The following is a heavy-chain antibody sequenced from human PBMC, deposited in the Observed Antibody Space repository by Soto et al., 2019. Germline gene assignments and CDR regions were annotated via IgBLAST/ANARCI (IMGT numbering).Heavy chain of an antibody. V-gene: IGHV4-39*01. D-gene: IGHD2-21*01. CDR2: IYYSGST. J-gene: IGHJ4*02. CDR3: ARHGHIRVADTGFDY. CDR1: GGSISGSGYY. Sequence: SETLSLTCTVSGGSISGSGYYWGWIRQPPGKGLDWIGNIYYSGSTYYNPSLKSRVTMSVDTSNNQFSLKLSSVTAADTAVYYCARHGHIRVADTGFDYRAQGALVTVSS.